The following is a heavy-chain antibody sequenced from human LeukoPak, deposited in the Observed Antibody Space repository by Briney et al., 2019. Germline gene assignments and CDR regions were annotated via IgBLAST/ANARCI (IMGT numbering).Heavy chain of an antibody. V-gene: IGHV5-51*01. Sequence: GESLKISCKGSGYSFTSQWIGWVRQMPGKGLEWMGIIYPGDSDTRYSPSFQGQVTISADKSISTAYLQWSSLKASDTAMYYCARHDGSSGWSAGWFDPWGQGTLVTVSS. D-gene: IGHD6-19*01. CDR2: IYPGDSDT. CDR1: GYSFTSQW. J-gene: IGHJ5*02. CDR3: ARHDGSSGWSAGWFDP.